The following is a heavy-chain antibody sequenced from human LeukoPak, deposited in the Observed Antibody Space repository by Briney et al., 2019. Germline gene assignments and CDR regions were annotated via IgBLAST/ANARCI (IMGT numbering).Heavy chain of an antibody. CDR3: ARAGLGGHYIDY. CDR2: VSGSDENK. V-gene: IGHV3-11*01. D-gene: IGHD2-15*01. CDR1: GFTFSDYY. Sequence: KPGGSLRLSCAASGFTFSDYYMTWIRQAPGQGLEWISYVSGSDENKYYAGSVGGRFAISRDNAEKSLFLQMSNVRAEDTAVYYCARAGLGGHYIDYWGQGTLVTVSS. J-gene: IGHJ4*02.